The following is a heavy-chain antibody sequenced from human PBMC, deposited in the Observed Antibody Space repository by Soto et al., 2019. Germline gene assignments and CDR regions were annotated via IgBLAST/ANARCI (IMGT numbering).Heavy chain of an antibody. CDR1: AYTFTSYG. CDR2: ISTHNGNT. V-gene: IGHV1-18*04. D-gene: IGHD3-3*01. CDR3: ARDLYDFGSGYRQWAFHI. Sequence: ASVTVSCKASAYTFTSYGISWVRQAPGQGLECMGWISTHNGNTNFAQKLQGRVPMTTDTSTSTAYMSLRSLSPDDTAVYYCARDLYDFGSGYRQWAFHIWGQGIMVTVS. J-gene: IGHJ3*02.